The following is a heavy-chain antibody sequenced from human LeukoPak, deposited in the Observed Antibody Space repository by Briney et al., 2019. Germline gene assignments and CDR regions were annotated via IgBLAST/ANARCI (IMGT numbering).Heavy chain of an antibody. CDR2: INPANGDT. CDR3: ARDPLEGSFNWFDP. Sequence: ASVKVSCKASGFTFSSSAVQWVRQARGQPLEWMGWINPANGDTGYSQKFQGRVTITRDTSASTAYMELSSLRSEDTAVYYCARDPLEGSFNWFDPWGQGTLVTVSS. V-gene: IGHV1-3*01. J-gene: IGHJ5*02. CDR1: GFTFSSSA.